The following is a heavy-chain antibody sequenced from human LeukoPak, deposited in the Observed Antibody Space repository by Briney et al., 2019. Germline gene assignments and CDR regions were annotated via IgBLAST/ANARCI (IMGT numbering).Heavy chain of an antibody. V-gene: IGHV3-53*01. Sequence: GGSLRLSCAASGFTVSSNYMSWVRQAPGKGLEWVSVIYSGGSTYYADSVKGRFTISRDNSKNTLYLQMNSLRAEDTAVYYCARESGFWTPYGMDVWGQGTTVTVSS. D-gene: IGHD3/OR15-3a*01. CDR3: ARESGFWTPYGMDV. CDR2: IYSGGST. CDR1: GFTVSSNY. J-gene: IGHJ6*02.